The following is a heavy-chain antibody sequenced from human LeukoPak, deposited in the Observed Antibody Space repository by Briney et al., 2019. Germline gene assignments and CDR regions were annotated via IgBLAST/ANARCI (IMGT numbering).Heavy chain of an antibody. J-gene: IGHJ6*03. CDR2: ISGSGGST. V-gene: IGHV3-23*01. CDR1: GFTFSSYG. D-gene: IGHD5-18*01. Sequence: GGSLRLSCAASGFTFSSYGMHWVRQAPGKGLEWVSAISGSGGSTYYADSVKGRFTISRDNSKNTLYLQMNSLRAEDTAVYYCAKGSGYRYGYDYYYYMDVWGKGTTVTVSS. CDR3: AKGSGYRYGYDYYYYMDV.